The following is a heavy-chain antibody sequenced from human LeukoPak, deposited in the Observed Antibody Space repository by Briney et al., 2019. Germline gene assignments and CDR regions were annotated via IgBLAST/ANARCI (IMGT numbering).Heavy chain of an antibody. CDR3: ARGARGYRGDY. Sequence: PGGSLRLSCAASGFTFSSYSMNWVRQAPGKGLEWVSYISSSSSTIYYADSVKGRFTISRDNAKNSLYLQMNSLRAEDTAVYYCARGARGYRGDYWGQGTLVTVSP. CDR1: GFTFSSYS. J-gene: IGHJ4*02. CDR2: ISSSSSTI. D-gene: IGHD5-18*01. V-gene: IGHV3-48*01.